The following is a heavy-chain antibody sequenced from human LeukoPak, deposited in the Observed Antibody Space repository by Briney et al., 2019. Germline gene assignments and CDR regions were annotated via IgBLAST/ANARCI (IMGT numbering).Heavy chain of an antibody. CDR2: ISSSSSYI. V-gene: IGHV3-21*01. D-gene: IGHD2-15*01. Sequence: GSLRLSCATSGFTFSSYSMNWVRQAPGKGLEWVSSISSSSSYIYYADSVKGRFTISRDNAKNSLYLQMNSLRAEDTAVYYCARDLADRGDYWGQGTLVTVSS. CDR1: GFTFSSYS. CDR3: ARDLADRGDY. J-gene: IGHJ4*02.